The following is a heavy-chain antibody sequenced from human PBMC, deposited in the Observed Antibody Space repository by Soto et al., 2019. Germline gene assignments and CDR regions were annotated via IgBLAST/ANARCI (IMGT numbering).Heavy chain of an antibody. J-gene: IGHJ6*02. CDR2: IYSHDDT. CDR3: VRLNGYCVSTKCRGYYGMDV. D-gene: IGHD2-2*03. Sequence: SETLSLTCTVSGGSVSSNDYSWGWVRQSPGKGLEWIGAIYSHDDTHYNPSLLSRVTISVDTSKNEFSLRLNSVTAADTAVYYCVRLNGYCVSTKCRGYYGMDVWGQGTTVPVSS. V-gene: IGHV4-39*01. CDR1: GGSVSSNDYS.